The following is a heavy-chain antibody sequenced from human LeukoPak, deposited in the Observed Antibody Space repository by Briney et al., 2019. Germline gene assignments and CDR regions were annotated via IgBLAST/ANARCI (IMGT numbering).Heavy chain of an antibody. CDR1: GFTFSSYW. CDR2: IKQDGSEK. V-gene: IGHV3-7*01. CDR3: ARDSKGYSGYDLGGGLDY. Sequence: PRGSLRLSCAASGFTFSSYWMSWVRQAPGKGLEWVANIKQDGSEKYYVDSVKGRFTISRDNAKNSLYLQMNSLRAEDTAVYYCARDSKGYSGYDLGGGLDYWGQGTLVTVSS. J-gene: IGHJ4*02. D-gene: IGHD5-12*01.